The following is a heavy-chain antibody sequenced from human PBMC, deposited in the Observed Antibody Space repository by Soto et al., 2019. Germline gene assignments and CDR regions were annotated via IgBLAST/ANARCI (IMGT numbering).Heavy chain of an antibody. D-gene: IGHD2-2*01. Sequence: SETLSLTCTVSGGSISSSSYYWGWIRQPPGKGLEWIGSIYYSGSTYYNPSPKSRITISVDTSKNQFSLKLSSVTAADTAVYYCARVPAAIYYYYGMDVWGQGTTVTVSS. J-gene: IGHJ6*02. V-gene: IGHV4-39*01. CDR3: ARVPAAIYYYYGMDV. CDR2: IYYSGST. CDR1: GGSISSSSYY.